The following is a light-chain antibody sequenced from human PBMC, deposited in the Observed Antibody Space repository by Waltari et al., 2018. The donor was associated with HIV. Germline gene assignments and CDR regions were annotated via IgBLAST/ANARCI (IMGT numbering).Light chain of an antibody. CDR3: QQYIGSPRT. J-gene: IGKJ1*01. Sequence: EIALTPSPGTLSLSPGERATIPCRASQTISITYLAWYQQKPGQAPRLLIYGASSRATGIPDRFSGSGSVTDFTLTISSLEPEDCAVYYCQQYIGSPRTFGQGTKVELK. V-gene: IGKV3-20*01. CDR1: QTISITY. CDR2: GAS.